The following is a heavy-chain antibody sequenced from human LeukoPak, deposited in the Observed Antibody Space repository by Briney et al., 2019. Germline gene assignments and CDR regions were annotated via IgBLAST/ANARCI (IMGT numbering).Heavy chain of an antibody. CDR3: ASRDHLYYFDY. Sequence: SETLSLTCAVYGGSFSGYYWSWIRQPPGKGLEWIGEINHSGSTNYNPSLKSRVTISVDTSKNQLSLKLSSVTAADTAVYYCASRDHLYYFDYWGQGALVTVSS. J-gene: IGHJ4*02. CDR2: INHSGST. D-gene: IGHD1-14*01. V-gene: IGHV4-34*01. CDR1: GGSFSGYY.